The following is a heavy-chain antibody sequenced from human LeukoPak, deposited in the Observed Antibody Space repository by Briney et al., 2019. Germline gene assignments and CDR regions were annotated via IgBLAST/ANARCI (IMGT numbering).Heavy chain of an antibody. D-gene: IGHD1-26*01. CDR2: ISGSGGST. Sequence: GGSLRLSCAVSGFSFSDFYMSWIRQAPGKGLEWVSAISGSGGSTYYADSVKGRFTISRDNSKNTLYLQMNSLRAEDTAVYYCAKDSGSYGIYDYWGQGTLVTVSS. CDR3: AKDSGSYGIYDY. J-gene: IGHJ4*02. CDR1: GFSFSDFY. V-gene: IGHV3-23*01.